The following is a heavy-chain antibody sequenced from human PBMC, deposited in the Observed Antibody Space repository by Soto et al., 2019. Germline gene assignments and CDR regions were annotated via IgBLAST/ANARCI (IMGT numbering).Heavy chain of an antibody. CDR1: GVSISSGNW. V-gene: IGHV4-4*02. J-gene: IGHJ4*02. CDR2: IFHDGTA. D-gene: IGHD3-10*01. Sequence: SETLSLTCAVSGVSISSGNWWTWVRQSPQRGLEYIGEIFHDGTANYYPSFERRVAISVDTSKNQFSLKLTSVTAADTAIYFCARLVYDTRLNYMYFDFWGQGTLGTVSS. CDR3: ARLVYDTRLNYMYFDF.